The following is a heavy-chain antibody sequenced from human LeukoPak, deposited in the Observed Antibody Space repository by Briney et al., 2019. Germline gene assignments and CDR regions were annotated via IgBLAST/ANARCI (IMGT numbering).Heavy chain of an antibody. V-gene: IGHV1-8*01. J-gene: IGHJ3*02. Sequence: GASVKVPCKASGFTFTSYDFNWVRQAPGQGLEWMGWMNPNSGNTGYAQKFRGRVTMTRDTSISTAYMELSSLRSDDTAVYYCARDARGAAAVDDAFDIWGQGTVVTVSS. CDR3: ARDARGAAAVDDAFDI. D-gene: IGHD6-13*01. CDR1: GFTFTSYD. CDR2: MNPNSGNT.